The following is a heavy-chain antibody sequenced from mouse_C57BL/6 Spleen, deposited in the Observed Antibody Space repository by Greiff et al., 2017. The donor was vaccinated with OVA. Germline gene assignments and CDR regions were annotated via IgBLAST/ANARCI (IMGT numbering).Heavy chain of an antibody. V-gene: IGHV5-4*01. CDR3: ARGGYYGSSPYWYFDV. CDR1: GFTFSSYA. D-gene: IGHD1-1*01. J-gene: IGHJ1*03. Sequence: EVHLVESGGGLVKPGGSLKLSCAASGFTFSSYAMSWVRQTPEKRLEWVATISDGGSYTYYPDNVKGRFTISRDNAKNNLYLQMSHLKSEDTAMYYCARGGYYGSSPYWYFDVWGTGTTVTVSS. CDR2: ISDGGSYT.